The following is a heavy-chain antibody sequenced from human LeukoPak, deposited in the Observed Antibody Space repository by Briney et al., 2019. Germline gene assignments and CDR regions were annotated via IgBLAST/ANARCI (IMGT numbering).Heavy chain of an antibody. CDR3: ARVVKAVATGAEIDY. CDR2: IFYSGTT. V-gene: IGHV4-59*01. J-gene: IGHJ4*02. Sequence: SETLSLTCTVSGGSISSYYWSWIRQPPRKGLEWIGCIFYSGTTNYNPSLKSRVTISVDTSKNQFSLKLSSVTAADTAVYYCARVVKAVATGAEIDYWGQGTLVTVSS. CDR1: GGSISSYY. D-gene: IGHD6-19*01.